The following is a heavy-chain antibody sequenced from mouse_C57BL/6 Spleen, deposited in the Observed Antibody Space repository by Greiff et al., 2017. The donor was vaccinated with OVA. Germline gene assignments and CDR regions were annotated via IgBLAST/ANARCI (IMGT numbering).Heavy chain of an antibody. CDR2: INPGSGGT. CDR3: ARDYYGSSLMVDY. Sequence: VQLQQSGAELVRPGTSVKVSCKASGYAFTNYLIEWVKQRPGQGLEWIGVINPGSGGTNYNEKFKGKATLTADKSSSTAYMQLSSLTSEDSAVYFCARDYYGSSLMVDYWGQGTSVTVSS. CDR1: GYAFTNYL. J-gene: IGHJ4*01. D-gene: IGHD1-1*01. V-gene: IGHV1-54*01.